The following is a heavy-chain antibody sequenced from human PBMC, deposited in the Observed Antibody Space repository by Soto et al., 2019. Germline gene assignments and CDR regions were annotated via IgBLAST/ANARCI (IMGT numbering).Heavy chain of an antibody. CDR1: GGTFSSYA. D-gene: IGHD1-26*01. CDR3: ARGDGSYYTGYYYGMDV. J-gene: IGHJ6*02. V-gene: IGHV1-69*01. CDR2: IIPIFGTA. Sequence: QVQLVQSGAEVKKPGSSVKVSCKASGGTFSSYAISWVRQAPGQGLEWMGGIIPIFGTANYAQKFQGRVTMTADESTSTAYMGLSSLRSEDTAVYYCARGDGSYYTGYYYGMDVWGQGTTVTVSS.